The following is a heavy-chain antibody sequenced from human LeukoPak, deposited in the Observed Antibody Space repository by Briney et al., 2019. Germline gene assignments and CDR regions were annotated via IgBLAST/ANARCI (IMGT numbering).Heavy chain of an antibody. CDR3: ARGGYDFWSGYYAMDFDL. CDR2: IKQDGSEK. V-gene: IGHV3-7*01. D-gene: IGHD3-3*01. J-gene: IGHJ2*01. Sequence: PGGSLRLSCAASGFTFSSYWMSWVRQAPGKGLEWVANIKQDGSEKYYVDSVKGRFTISRDNAKNSLYLQMNSLRAEDTAVYYCARGGYDFWSGYYAMDFDLWGRGTLVTVSS. CDR1: GFTFSSYW.